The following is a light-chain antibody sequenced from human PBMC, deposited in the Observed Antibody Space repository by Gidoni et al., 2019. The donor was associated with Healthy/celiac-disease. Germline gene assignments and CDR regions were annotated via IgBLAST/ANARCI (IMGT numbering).Light chain of an antibody. J-gene: IGKJ2*01. CDR1: QRVLYSSNNTNY. Sequence: DIVMTQSPDSLAVSLGERATINCKSSQRVLYSSNNTNYLAWYQQKPGQPPKLLIYWASTRESGVPDRVSGSGSGTDFTLTISSLQAEDVAVYYCQQYYSTPPYTFXXXTKLEIK. CDR3: QQYYSTPPYT. CDR2: WAS. V-gene: IGKV4-1*01.